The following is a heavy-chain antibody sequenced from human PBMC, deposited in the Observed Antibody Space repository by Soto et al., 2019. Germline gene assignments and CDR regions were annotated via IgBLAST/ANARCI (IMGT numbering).Heavy chain of an antibody. CDR2: IYWNDDK. CDR3: AHLYYDFWSGYYWFDP. V-gene: IGHV2-5*01. Sequence: QITLKESGPTLVKPTQTLTLTCTFSGFSLSTSGVGVGWIRQPPGKALEWLALIYWNDDKRYSPSLKSRLTITKDTSKNQVVLTMTSMDPVDTATYYCAHLYYDFWSGYYWFDPWGQGTLVTVSS. CDR1: GFSLSTSGVG. J-gene: IGHJ5*02. D-gene: IGHD3-3*01.